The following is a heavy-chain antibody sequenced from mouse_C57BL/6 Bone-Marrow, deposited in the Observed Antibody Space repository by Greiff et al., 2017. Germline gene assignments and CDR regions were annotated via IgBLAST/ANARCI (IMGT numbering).Heavy chain of an antibody. V-gene: IGHV5-9-1*02. CDR2: ISSGGDYI. Sequence: EVKLMESGEGLVKPGGSLKLSCAASGFTFSSYAMSWVRQTPEKRLEWVAYISSGGDYIYYADTVKGRFTISRDNARNTLYLQMSSLKSEDTAMYYCTRAQIYYYGSSAFDYWGQGTTLTVSS. CDR1: GFTFSSYA. D-gene: IGHD1-1*01. CDR3: TRAQIYYYGSSAFDY. J-gene: IGHJ2*01.